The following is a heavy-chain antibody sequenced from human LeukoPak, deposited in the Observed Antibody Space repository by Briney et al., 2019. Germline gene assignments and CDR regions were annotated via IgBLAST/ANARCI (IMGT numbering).Heavy chain of an antibody. J-gene: IGHJ4*02. CDR2: IYYSGRT. Sequence: SGTLSLTCIVSGGSINSSSYYWGWIRQPPGKGLEWIGSIYYSGRTYYNPSLKSRVTISVDTSRNQFSLKLSSVTAADTAVYYCARSPVGYDYVWGSYRFTYYFDYWGQGTLVTVSS. D-gene: IGHD3-16*02. CDR1: GGSINSSSYY. V-gene: IGHV4-39*07. CDR3: ARSPVGYDYVWGSYRFTYYFDY.